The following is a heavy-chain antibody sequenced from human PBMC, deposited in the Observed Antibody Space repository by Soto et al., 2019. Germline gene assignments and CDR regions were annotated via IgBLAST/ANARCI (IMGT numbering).Heavy chain of an antibody. J-gene: IGHJ4*02. Sequence: QPGGSLRLSCAASGFTFGSYGMHWVRQAPGKGLEWVAVISYDGSNKYYADSVRGRFAISRDNSNNMLYLQMNSLRAEDTAVYYCANIRNVVYAHNAYWGQGTLVTV. D-gene: IGHD2-8*02. CDR2: ISYDGSNK. V-gene: IGHV3-30*18. CDR1: GFTFGSYG. CDR3: ANIRNVVYAHNAY.